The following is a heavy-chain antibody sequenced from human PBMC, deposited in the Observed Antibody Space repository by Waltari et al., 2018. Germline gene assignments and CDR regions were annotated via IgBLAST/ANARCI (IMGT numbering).Heavy chain of an antibody. V-gene: IGHV4-4*02. Sequence: QVQLQESGPGLVKPSGTLSLTCAVSGASITTSYWWIWVRQSPGKGLEWIGEISHWRFTNYNPSLEGRISISLDESKNQFSLQLSSVTAADTAMYYCATVIAGCSASSCYLDSWGQGTLVTVSS. J-gene: IGHJ4*02. D-gene: IGHD2-15*01. CDR3: ATVIAGCSASSCYLDS. CDR2: ISHWRFT. CDR1: GASITTSYW.